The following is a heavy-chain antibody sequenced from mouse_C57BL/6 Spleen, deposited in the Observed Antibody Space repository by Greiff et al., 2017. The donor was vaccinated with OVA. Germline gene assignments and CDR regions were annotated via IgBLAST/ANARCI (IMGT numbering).Heavy chain of an antibody. D-gene: IGHD2-3*01. V-gene: IGHV1-54*01. Sequence: QVQLQQSGAELVRPGTSVKVSCKASGYAFTNYLIEWVKQRPGQGLEWIGVINPGSGGTNYNEKFQGKATLTAAKSSSTAYMQLSSLTTEDSAVYFCARLIDAPDYWGQGTTLTVSS. J-gene: IGHJ2*01. CDR3: ARLIDAPDY. CDR2: INPGSGGT. CDR1: GYAFTNYL.